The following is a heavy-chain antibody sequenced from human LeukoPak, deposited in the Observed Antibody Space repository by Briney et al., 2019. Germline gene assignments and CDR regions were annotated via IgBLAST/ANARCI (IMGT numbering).Heavy chain of an antibody. D-gene: IGHD2/OR15-2a*01. CDR2: INHSGST. CDR1: GGSFSGYY. V-gene: IGHV4-34*01. J-gene: IGHJ5*02. Sequence: PSETLSLTCAVYGGSFSGYYWSWIRQPPGKGLEWTGEINHSGSTNYNPSLKSRVTISVDTSKNQLSLKLSSVTAADTAVYYCARVLGPVDPWGQGTLVTVSS. CDR3: ARVLGPVDP.